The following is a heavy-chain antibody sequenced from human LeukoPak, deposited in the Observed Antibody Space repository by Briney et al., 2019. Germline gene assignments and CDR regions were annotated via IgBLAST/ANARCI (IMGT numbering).Heavy chain of an antibody. J-gene: IGHJ4*02. D-gene: IGHD2-2*01. CDR3: ARSHGSTTEFDY. Sequence: PGGSLRLSCAASTFTFSNYEMHWVRQAPGEGLEWVAGKSQHGNNEYVADSVKGRFTISRDDAKNTLYLHMNSLRTEDTAVYYCARSHGSTTEFDYWGQGTLVTVSS. V-gene: IGHV3-30-3*01. CDR1: TFTFSNYE. CDR2: KSQHGNNE.